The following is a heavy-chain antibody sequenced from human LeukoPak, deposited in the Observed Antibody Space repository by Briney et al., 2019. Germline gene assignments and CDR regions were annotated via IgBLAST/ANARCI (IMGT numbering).Heavy chain of an antibody. CDR3: AXAPTTVHYYYYMDV. J-gene: IGHJ6*03. V-gene: IGHV4-59*04. CDR2: IYYSGST. Sequence: SETLSLTCTVSGGSISSYYWSWIRQPAGKGLEWIGSIYYSGSTYYNPSLKSRVTISVDTSKNQFSLKLSSVTAADTAVYYFAXAPTTVHYYYYMDVWGKGTTVTVSS. CDR1: GGSISSYY. D-gene: IGHD4-17*01.